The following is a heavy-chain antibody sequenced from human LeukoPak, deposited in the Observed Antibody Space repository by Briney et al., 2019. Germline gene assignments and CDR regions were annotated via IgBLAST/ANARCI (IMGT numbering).Heavy chain of an antibody. CDR3: ARYFSGKTLDY. D-gene: IGHD1-1*01. CDR2: IFHSGSA. V-gene: IGHV4-59*01. Sequence: SETLSLTCSVSGGSITNYYWTWIRQPPGKGLEWIGYIFHSGSANYNPSLKSRVTMSVDMSKNQFSLNLSSVSAADTAVYYCARYFSGKTLDYWGQGALVTVSS. CDR1: GGSITNYY. J-gene: IGHJ4*02.